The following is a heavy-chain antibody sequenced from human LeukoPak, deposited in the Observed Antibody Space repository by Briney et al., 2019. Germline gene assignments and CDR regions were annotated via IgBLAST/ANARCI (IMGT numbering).Heavy chain of an antibody. Sequence: ASVKVSCKASGYTFTSYGISWVRQAPGQGLEWMGWISAYNGNTNYAQKPQGRVTMTTDTSTSTAYMELRSLRSDDTAVYYCARIIAAADPFDYWGQGTLVTVSS. CDR2: ISAYNGNT. D-gene: IGHD6-13*01. CDR1: GYTFTSYG. J-gene: IGHJ4*02. CDR3: ARIIAAADPFDY. V-gene: IGHV1-18*01.